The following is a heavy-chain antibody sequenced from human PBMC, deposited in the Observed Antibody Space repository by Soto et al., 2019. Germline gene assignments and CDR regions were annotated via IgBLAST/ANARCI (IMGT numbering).Heavy chain of an antibody. D-gene: IGHD3-22*01. CDR1: GFTFSSYG. CDR3: AKDVNRYYDSSGYLYGMDV. J-gene: IGHJ6*02. Sequence: GGSLRLSCAASGFTFSSYGMHWVRQAPGKGLEWVAVISYDGSNKYYADSVKGRFTISGDNSKNTLYLQMNSLRAEDTAVYYCAKDVNRYYDSSGYLYGMDVWGQGTTVTVSS. CDR2: ISYDGSNK. V-gene: IGHV3-30*18.